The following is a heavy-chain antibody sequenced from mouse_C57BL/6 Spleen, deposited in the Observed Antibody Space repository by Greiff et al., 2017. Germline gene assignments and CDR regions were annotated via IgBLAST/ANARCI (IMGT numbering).Heavy chain of an antibody. J-gene: IGHJ1*03. Sequence: EVKLVESGGGLVKPGGSLKLPCAASGFTFSSYTMSWVRQTPEKRLEWVATISGGGGNTYYPDSVKGRFTISRDNAKNTLYLQMSSLRSEDTALYYCARHWGLLQVYWYFDVWGTGTTVTVSS. CDR2: ISGGGGNT. CDR1: GFTFSSYT. CDR3: ARHWGLLQVYWYFDV. D-gene: IGHD2-3*01. V-gene: IGHV5-9*01.